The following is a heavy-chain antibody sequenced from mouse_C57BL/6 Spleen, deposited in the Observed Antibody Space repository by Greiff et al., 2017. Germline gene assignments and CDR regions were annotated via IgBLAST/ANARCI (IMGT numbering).Heavy chain of an antibody. V-gene: IGHV5-4*01. J-gene: IGHJ2*01. D-gene: IGHD3-3*01. Sequence: EVKLMESGGGLVKPGGSLKLSCAASGFTFSSYAMSWVRQTPEKRLAWVATISDGGSYTYYPDNVKGRFTISRDNAKNNLYLQMSHLKSEDTAMYYCAREGDDFDYWGQGTTLTVSS. CDR2: ISDGGSYT. CDR1: GFTFSSYA. CDR3: AREGDDFDY.